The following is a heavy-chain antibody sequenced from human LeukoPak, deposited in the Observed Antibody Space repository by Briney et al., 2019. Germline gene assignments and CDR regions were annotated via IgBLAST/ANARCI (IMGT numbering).Heavy chain of an antibody. J-gene: IGHJ6*02. CDR2: FDPEDGET. Sequence: ASVKVSCKVSGYTLTELSMHWVRQAPGKGLEWMGGFDPEDGETIYAQKFQGRVTMTEDTSTDTAYMELSSLRSEDTAVYYCARYELGDIVLMVYASGLSYYYGMDVWGQGTTVTVSS. D-gene: IGHD2-8*01. CDR3: ARYELGDIVLMVYASGLSYYYGMDV. V-gene: IGHV1-24*01. CDR1: GYTLTELS.